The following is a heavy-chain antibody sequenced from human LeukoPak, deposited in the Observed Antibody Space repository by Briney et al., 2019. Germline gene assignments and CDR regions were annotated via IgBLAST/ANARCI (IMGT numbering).Heavy chain of an antibody. J-gene: IGHJ6*03. D-gene: IGHD3-10*01. CDR3: AREDSGSYYNFYYFYMDV. V-gene: IGHV4-39*07. Sequence: SETLSLTCTVSGGSISSSSYYWGWIRQPPGKGLEWIGSIYYSGSTYYNPSLKSRVTLSVDTSKTQFYLSLSSVTAADTAVYYCAREDSGSYYNFYYFYMDVWGKGTTVTISS. CDR2: IYYSGST. CDR1: GGSISSSSYY.